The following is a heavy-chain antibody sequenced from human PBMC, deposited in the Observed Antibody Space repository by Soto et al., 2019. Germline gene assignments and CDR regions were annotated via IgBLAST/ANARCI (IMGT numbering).Heavy chain of an antibody. CDR1: GYTFTSYG. V-gene: IGHV1-18*01. CDR2: ISAYNGNT. J-gene: IGHJ4*02. Sequence: QVQLVQSGAEVKKPGASVKVSCKASGYTFTSYGISWVRQAPGQGLEWMGWISAYNGNTNYAQKLQGRVTMTTDTSTGTAYMELRSLRSDDTAGYYLAGDWETTVTTQPDYWGQGTLVTVSS. CDR3: AGDWETTVTTQPDY. D-gene: IGHD4-17*01.